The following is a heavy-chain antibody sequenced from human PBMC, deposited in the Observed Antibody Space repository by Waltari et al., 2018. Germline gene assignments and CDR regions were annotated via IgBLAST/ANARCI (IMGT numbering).Heavy chain of an antibody. Sequence: EVQLVESGGGLVQPGGSLRLSCAASGFTFSSYSMNWVRQAPGKGLEWVSYISSSSSTIYYADSVKGRFTISRDNAKNSLYLQMNSLRAEDTAVYYCARDQWGDSSGLDYWGQGTLVTVSS. CDR1: GFTFSSYS. D-gene: IGHD3-22*01. CDR3: ARDQWGDSSGLDY. CDR2: ISSSSSTI. V-gene: IGHV3-48*01. J-gene: IGHJ4*02.